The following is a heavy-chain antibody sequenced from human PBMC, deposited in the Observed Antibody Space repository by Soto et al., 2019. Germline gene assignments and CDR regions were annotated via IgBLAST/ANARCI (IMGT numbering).Heavy chain of an antibody. V-gene: IGHV3-23*01. D-gene: IGHD1-26*01. J-gene: IGHJ4*02. CDR2: ISGSGGST. CDR3: AKMMGATRGGFDH. Sequence: GGSLRLSCAASGFTFSNYAMSWVRQAPGKGLECVSPISGSGGSTYYADSVKGRFTISRDNSKNTLYLQMNSLRAEDTAVYYCAKMMGATRGGFDHWGQGTLVTVSS. CDR1: GFTFSNYA.